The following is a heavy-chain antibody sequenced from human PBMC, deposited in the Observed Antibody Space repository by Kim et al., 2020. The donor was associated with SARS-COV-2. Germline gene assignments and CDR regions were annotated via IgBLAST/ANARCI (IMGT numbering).Heavy chain of an antibody. CDR2: IGDSGRRI. CDR3: ANLEIARPLDV. CDR1: GFIFNNYD. J-gene: IGHJ6*02. V-gene: IGHV3-23*01. Sequence: GGSLRLSCVASGFIFNNYDISWVRQAPGKGLDWVSTIGDSGRRIHYADSVKGRFTISRDNSRDTVYLQMNSLRAEDTAVYYCANLEIARPLDVWGQGATVTVSS. D-gene: IGHD2-21*01.